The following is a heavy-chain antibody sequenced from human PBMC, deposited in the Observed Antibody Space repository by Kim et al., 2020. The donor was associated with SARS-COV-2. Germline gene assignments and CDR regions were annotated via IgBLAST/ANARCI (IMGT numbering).Heavy chain of an antibody. CDR2: IIPIFGTA. CDR1: GGTFSSYA. Sequence: SVKVSCKASGGTFSSYAISWVRQAPGQGLEWMGGIIPIFGTANYAQKFQGRVTITADESTSTAYMELSSLRSEDTAVYYCARGSWGAGYFDYWGQGTLVTVSS. CDR3: ARGSWGAGYFDY. D-gene: IGHD3-16*01. J-gene: IGHJ4*02. V-gene: IGHV1-69*13.